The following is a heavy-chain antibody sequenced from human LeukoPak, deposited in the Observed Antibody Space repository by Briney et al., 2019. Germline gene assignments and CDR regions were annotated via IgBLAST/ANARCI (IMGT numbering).Heavy chain of an antibody. D-gene: IGHD3-22*01. CDR1: RFTVRKYA. Sequence: GGSLRLSCSASRFTVRKYAMHWVRQPPGKGEEYVSAIDVIGGGTYYADSVKGRFTIFRDSSKNTLNLQMSSLRAEDTAVYYCMTRDSIGYWGQGTLVTVSS. V-gene: IGHV3-64D*09. J-gene: IGHJ4*02. CDR2: IDVIGGGT. CDR3: MTRDSIGY.